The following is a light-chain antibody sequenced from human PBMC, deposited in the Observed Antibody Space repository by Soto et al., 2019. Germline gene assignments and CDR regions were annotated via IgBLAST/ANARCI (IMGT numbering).Light chain of an antibody. CDR2: AAS. CDR3: QQTFNTPPCT. J-gene: IGKJ2*02. CDR1: QSIDFY. V-gene: IGKV1-39*01. Sequence: DIQLTQSPSSLSASVGDRVTITCRASQSIDFYLNWYQQKPGKAPNLLIYAASNLQRGVPSRFSGSGAGTDFTLTISSLQPEDFGTYYCQQTFNTPPCTFGQGTKLEI.